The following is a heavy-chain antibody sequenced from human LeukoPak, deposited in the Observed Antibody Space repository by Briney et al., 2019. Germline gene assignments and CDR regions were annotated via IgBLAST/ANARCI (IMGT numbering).Heavy chain of an antibody. CDR3: ARASITIFGVVITAPLDY. CDR1: GFTFSSYW. Sequence: GGSLRLSCAASGFTFSSYWMSWVRQAPGKGLESVANIKQDGSEKYYVDSVKGRFTISRDNAKNSLYLQMNSLRAEDTAVYYCARASITIFGVVITAPLDYWGQGTLVTVSS. D-gene: IGHD3-3*01. V-gene: IGHV3-7*01. J-gene: IGHJ4*02. CDR2: IKQDGSEK.